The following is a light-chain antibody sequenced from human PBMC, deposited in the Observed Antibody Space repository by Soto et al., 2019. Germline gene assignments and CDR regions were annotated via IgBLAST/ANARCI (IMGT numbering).Light chain of an antibody. V-gene: IGKV3-15*01. Sequence: EIVMTQSPATLSVSPGERATLSCRASQSVSSNLAWYQQKPGQAPRLLIYGASPRATGIPARFSGSGSGTEFTLTISSLQYEDFAVYYCQQYNNWPPRGYWTFGQGNKVEIK. CDR2: GAS. CDR1: QSVSSN. J-gene: IGKJ1*01. CDR3: QQYNNWPPRGYWT.